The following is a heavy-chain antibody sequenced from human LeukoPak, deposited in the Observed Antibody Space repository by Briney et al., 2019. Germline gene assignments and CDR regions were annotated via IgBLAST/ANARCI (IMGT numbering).Heavy chain of an antibody. J-gene: IGHJ4*02. D-gene: IGHD1-26*01. CDR3: ARDGQWETALDY. CDR2: ISSSSSYI. Sequence: PGGSLRLSCAASGFIFSSYSMNWVRQAPGKGLEWVSSISSSSSYIYYADSVKGRFTISRDNAKNSLYLQMNSLRAEDTAVYYCARDGQWETALDYWGQGTLVTVSS. CDR1: GFIFSSYS. V-gene: IGHV3-21*01.